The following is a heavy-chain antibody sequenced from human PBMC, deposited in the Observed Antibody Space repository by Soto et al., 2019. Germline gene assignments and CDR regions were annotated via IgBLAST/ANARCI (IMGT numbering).Heavy chain of an antibody. CDR3: ARDLSLSIGSESGATLSALGY. V-gene: IGHV3-33*01. Sequence: QVQLVESGGGVVEPGRSLRLSCAASGFTFSSYGMHWVRQAPGKGLEWVAVIWYDGSNKYYADSVKGRFTISRDNSKNTLYLQMNTLRAEDTAVYYCARDLSLSIGSESGATLSALGYWGQGTLVTVSS. D-gene: IGHD3-16*02. J-gene: IGHJ4*02. CDR1: GFTFSSYG. CDR2: IWYDGSNK.